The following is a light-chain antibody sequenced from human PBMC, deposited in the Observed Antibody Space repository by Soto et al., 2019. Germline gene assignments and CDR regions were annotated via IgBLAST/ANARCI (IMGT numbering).Light chain of an antibody. CDR3: QTWGTGIVV. CDR2: LNSDGSH. Sequence: QSVLTQSPSTSASLGASVKLTCTLSSGHSSYSIAWHQQPPEKGPRYLMKLNSDGSHINGDGIPDRFSGSSSGAERYLTISSLQSEDEADYYCQTWGTGIVVFGGGTQRTVL. V-gene: IGLV4-69*01. CDR1: SGHSSYS. J-gene: IGLJ2*01.